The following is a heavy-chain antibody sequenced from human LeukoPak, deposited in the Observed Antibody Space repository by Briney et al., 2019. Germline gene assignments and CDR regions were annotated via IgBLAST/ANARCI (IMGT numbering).Heavy chain of an antibody. CDR1: GFSFSSSW. CDR2: INDDETST. Sequence: GGSLRLSCAASGFSFSSSWMHWVRQVPGKGLEWVSRINDDETSTTYAESVKGRFTISRDNAKNTLFLQMNSLRAEDTAVYYCARDSSYYYYMDVWGKGTTVTVSS. V-gene: IGHV3-74*01. J-gene: IGHJ6*03. CDR3: ARDSSYYYYMDV.